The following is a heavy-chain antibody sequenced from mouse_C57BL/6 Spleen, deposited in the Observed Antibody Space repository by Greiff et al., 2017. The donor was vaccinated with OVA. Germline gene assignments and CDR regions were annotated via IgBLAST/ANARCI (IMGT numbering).Heavy chain of an antibody. D-gene: IGHD1-1*01. V-gene: IGHV14-2*01. CDR2: IDPEDGET. CDR1: GFNIKDYY. Sequence: EVKLQESGAELVKPGASVKLSCTASGFNIKDYYMHWVKQRTEQGLEWIGRIDPEDGETKYAPKFQGKATITADTSSNTAYLQLSSLTSEDTAVYYCAIDYGSSYALYYFDYWGQGTTLTVSS. CDR3: AIDYGSSYALYYFDY. J-gene: IGHJ2*01.